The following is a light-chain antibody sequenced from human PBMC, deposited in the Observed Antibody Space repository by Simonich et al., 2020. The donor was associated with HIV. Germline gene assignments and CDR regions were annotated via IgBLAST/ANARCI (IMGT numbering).Light chain of an antibody. Sequence: QSVLTQPPSVSAAPGQKVPISCSGSNSNIEINYVSWYQQPPGTAPKLLIYDDNRRPSGIPDRFSGSKSGTSASLAITGLQAEDEADYYCQSYDRSLSNYVFGTGTKVTVL. CDR1: NSNIEINY. J-gene: IGLJ1*01. CDR2: DDN. CDR3: QSYDRSLSNYV. V-gene: IGLV1-51*01.